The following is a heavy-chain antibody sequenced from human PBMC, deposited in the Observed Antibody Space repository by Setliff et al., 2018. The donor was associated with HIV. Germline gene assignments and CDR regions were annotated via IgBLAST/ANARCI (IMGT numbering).Heavy chain of an antibody. CDR3: ATKVYCTNGVCLDAFDM. V-gene: IGHV1-2*06. D-gene: IGHD2-8*01. CDR2: INPNSGGT. J-gene: IGHJ3*02. CDR1: GCTFTAYY. Sequence: ASVKVSCKASGCTFTAYYMHWVRQAPGQGLEWMGRINPNSGGTNYAQKFQGRVTMTRDTSISTAYMELSRLRSDDTAVYYCATKVYCTNGVCLDAFDMWGQGTMVTV.